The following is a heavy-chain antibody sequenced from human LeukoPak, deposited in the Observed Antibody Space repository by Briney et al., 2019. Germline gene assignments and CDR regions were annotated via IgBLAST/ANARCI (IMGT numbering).Heavy chain of an antibody. CDR2: INPNSGGT. D-gene: IGHD3-3*01. CDR3: ARAPWRYDFWSGATFRPFFDH. V-gene: IGHV1-2*02. Sequence: GASVKVSCKASGYTFTGYYMHWVRQAPGQGLEWMGWINPNSGGTNYAQKFQGRVTMTRDTSISTAYMELSRLRSDDTAVYYCARAPWRYDFWSGATFRPFFDHWGQGTLVTVS. CDR1: GYTFTGYY. J-gene: IGHJ4*02.